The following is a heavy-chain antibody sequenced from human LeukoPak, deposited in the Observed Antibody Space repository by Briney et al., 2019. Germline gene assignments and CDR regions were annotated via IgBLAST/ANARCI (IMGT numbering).Heavy chain of an antibody. CDR1: VYTFTSYG. CDR3: ARDNSKVYYFDY. CDR2: ISAYNGNT. D-gene: IGHD2/OR15-2a*01. J-gene: IGHJ4*02. Sequence: ASVKVSCKASVYTFTSYGISWVRQAPGQGLEWMGWISAYNGNTNYAQKLQGRVTMTTDTSTSTAYMELRSLRSDDTAVYYCARDNSKVYYFDYWGQGTLVSVSS. V-gene: IGHV1-18*01.